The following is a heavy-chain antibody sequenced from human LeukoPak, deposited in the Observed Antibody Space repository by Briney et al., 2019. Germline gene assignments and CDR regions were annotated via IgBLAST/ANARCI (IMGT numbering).Heavy chain of an antibody. CDR1: GFSFDENG. Sequence: GGSLRLSCAASGFSFDENGMNWVRQAPGKGLEWVSGINWNGGSTGYADSVKGRFTISRDNAKNSLYLQMNSLRAEDTALYYCARVYGDYEYYFDYWGQGTLVTVSS. D-gene: IGHD4-17*01. CDR3: ARVYGDYEYYFDY. CDR2: INWNGGST. J-gene: IGHJ4*02. V-gene: IGHV3-20*04.